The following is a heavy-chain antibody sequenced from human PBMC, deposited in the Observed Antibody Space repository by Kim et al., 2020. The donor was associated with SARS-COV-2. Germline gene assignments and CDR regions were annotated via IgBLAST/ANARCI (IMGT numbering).Heavy chain of an antibody. CDR3: ARGPSGVVVPAAVYGMDV. Sequence: GGSLRLSCAASGFTFSSYGMHWVRQAPGKGLEWVAVIWYDGSNKYYADSVKGRFTISRDNSKNTLYLQMNSLRAEDTAVYYCARGPSGVVVPAAVYGMDVWGQETTVTVSS. CDR1: GFTFSSYG. V-gene: IGHV3-33*01. J-gene: IGHJ6*02. CDR2: IWYDGSNK. D-gene: IGHD2-2*01.